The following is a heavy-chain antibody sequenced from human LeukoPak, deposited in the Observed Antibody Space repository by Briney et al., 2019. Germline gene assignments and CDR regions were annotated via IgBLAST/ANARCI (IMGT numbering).Heavy chain of an antibody. CDR3: AREKKSSTSMDY. V-gene: IGHV3-74*01. D-gene: IGHD2-2*01. Sequence: GGSLRLSCAASGFTFGTYWMHWVRQAPGKGLVWVSRINTDGSTTTYADSVKGRFTISRDNAKNTLYLQMNSLRAEDTAVYYCAREKKSSTSMDYWGQGTLVTVST. CDR1: GFTFGTYW. CDR2: INTDGSTT. J-gene: IGHJ4*02.